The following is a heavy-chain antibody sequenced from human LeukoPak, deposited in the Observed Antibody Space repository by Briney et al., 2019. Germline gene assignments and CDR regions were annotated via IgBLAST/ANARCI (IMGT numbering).Heavy chain of an antibody. Sequence: GASVKVSCKASGYTFTTYAMHWVRQAPGQRLEWMGWINAGNGNTEYSQKFQGRVTVTRDTSASTAYMELSSLRSEDTAVYYCARDGNYDSSGYSCFDYWGQGTLVTVSS. D-gene: IGHD3-22*01. J-gene: IGHJ4*02. V-gene: IGHV1-3*01. CDR1: GYTFTTYA. CDR3: ARDGNYDSSGYSCFDY. CDR2: INAGNGNT.